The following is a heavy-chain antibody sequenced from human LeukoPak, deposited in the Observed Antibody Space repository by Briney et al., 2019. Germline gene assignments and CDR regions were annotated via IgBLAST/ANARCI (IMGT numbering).Heavy chain of an antibody. CDR2: ISSSGSTI. V-gene: IGHV3-11*01. CDR1: GFTFSDYY. CDR3: ARAAYYYDSSGYRP. Sequence: GGSLRLSCAAAGFTFSDYYMSWIRQAPGKGLEWVSYISSSGSTIYYADSVKGRFTISRDNAKNSLYLQMNSLRAEDTAVYYCARAAYYYDSSGYRPWGQGTLVTVSS. D-gene: IGHD3-22*01. J-gene: IGHJ5*02.